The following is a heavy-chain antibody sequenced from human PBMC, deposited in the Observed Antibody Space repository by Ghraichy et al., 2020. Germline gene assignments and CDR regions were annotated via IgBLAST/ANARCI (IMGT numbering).Heavy chain of an antibody. CDR1: GFTFSSYY. J-gene: IGHJ4*02. V-gene: IGHV3-7*01. CDR2: MREGGSGI. CDR3: ARGAGFWVDY. Sequence: GGSLRLSCAASGFTFSSYYMTWVRQAPGKGLEWVANMREGGSGIYYVDSVKGRFSISRDNAKNSLYLQMNSLRAEDTAVYYCARGAGFWVDYWGQGTPVTVSS. D-gene: IGHD3-16*01.